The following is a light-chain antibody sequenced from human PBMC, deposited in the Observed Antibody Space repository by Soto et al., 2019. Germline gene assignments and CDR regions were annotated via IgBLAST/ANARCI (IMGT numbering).Light chain of an antibody. CDR3: QQYNNWPRT. CDR1: QSVRSK. CDR2: GAS. V-gene: IGKV3-15*01. J-gene: IGKJ1*01. Sequence: EVVMTQSPDTLSVSPGETVTLSCRASQSVRSKLAWYQQKPGQAPRLFIYGASTRATGIPARFSGSGSGTEFTLTISSLQSEDFAVYYCQQYNNWPRTFGQGTKVDIK.